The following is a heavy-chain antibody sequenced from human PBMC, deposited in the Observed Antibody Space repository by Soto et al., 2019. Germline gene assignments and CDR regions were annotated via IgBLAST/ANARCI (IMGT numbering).Heavy chain of an antibody. CDR3: ARDPLWGTAMVLWYFDL. CDR2: ISYDGSNK. CDR1: GFPFSSYA. Sequence: PGGSLRLSCAASGFPFSSYAMHWVRPDPGKGLEWVAVISYDGSNKYYADSVKGRFTISRDNSKNTLYLQMNSLRAEDTAVYYCARDPLWGTAMVLWYFDLWGRGTLVTVSS. D-gene: IGHD5-18*01. J-gene: IGHJ2*01. V-gene: IGHV3-30-3*01.